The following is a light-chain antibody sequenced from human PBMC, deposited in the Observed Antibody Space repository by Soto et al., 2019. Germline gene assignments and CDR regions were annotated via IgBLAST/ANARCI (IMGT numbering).Light chain of an antibody. Sequence: QSALTQPRSVSGSPGQSVTISCTGTSSDVGGYNYVSWYQQHPGKVPKLMIYDVSKRPSGVPDRFSGSKSGNTASLTISGLQAEDEADYYCCSYAGSYTHVFGTGTMVTVL. J-gene: IGLJ1*01. CDR1: SSDVGGYNY. CDR2: DVS. CDR3: CSYAGSYTHV. V-gene: IGLV2-11*01.